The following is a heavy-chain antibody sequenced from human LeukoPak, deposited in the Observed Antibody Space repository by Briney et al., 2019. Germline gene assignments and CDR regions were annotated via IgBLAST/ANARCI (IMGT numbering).Heavy chain of an antibody. CDR3: ARSRCYNCAFDI. J-gene: IGHJ3*02. CDR2: VFTSGDT. CDR1: GGSIRPYY. D-gene: IGHD2-2*02. Sequence: SETLSLTCTVSGGSIRPYYWSWIRQPAGKGLEWIGRVFTSGDTKYNSSLKSRVTMSVDTSKNHFSLKLISVTAADTDLYYCARSRCYNCAFDIWGQGTMVTVSS. V-gene: IGHV4-4*07.